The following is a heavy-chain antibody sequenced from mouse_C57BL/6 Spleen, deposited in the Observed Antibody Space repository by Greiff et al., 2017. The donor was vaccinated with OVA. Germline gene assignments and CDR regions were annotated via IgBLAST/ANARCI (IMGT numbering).Heavy chain of an antibody. CDR2: ISYSGST. D-gene: IGHD2-1*01. V-gene: IGHV3-1*01. CDR1: GYSITSGYD. J-gene: IGHJ4*01. Sequence: VQLQQSGPGMVKPSQSLSLTCTVTGYSITSGYDWHWIRHFPGNKLEWMGYISYSGSTNYNPSLKSRISITHDTSKNHFFLKLNSVTTEDTATYYCARGNYLYYAMDYWGQGTPVTVSS. CDR3: ARGNYLYYAMDY.